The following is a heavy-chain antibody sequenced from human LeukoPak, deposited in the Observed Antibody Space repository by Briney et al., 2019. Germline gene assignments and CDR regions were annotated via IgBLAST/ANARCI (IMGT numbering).Heavy chain of an antibody. CDR2: ISSSRSIM. CDR3: ARHNQGSPDY. CDR1: GSIFSYYD. Sequence: GGSLRLSCVASGSIFSYYDMDWDRQAPGTGLEWISYISSSRSIMYYADSVLGRFTVSRDNAENTLYLQMNSLRGDDTAVYYCARHNQGSPDYWGQGTLVTVSS. J-gene: IGHJ4*02. V-gene: IGHV3-48*01.